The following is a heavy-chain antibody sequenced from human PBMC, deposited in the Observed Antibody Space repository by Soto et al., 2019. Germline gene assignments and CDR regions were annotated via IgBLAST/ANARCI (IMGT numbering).Heavy chain of an antibody. CDR2: INHSGTT. V-gene: IGHV4-34*01. Sequence: SETLSLTCAVYGGSFSGYYWSWIRQPPGKGLEWIGEINHSGTTNYHPSLKSRVTISVDTFKNQFSLKLSSVTAADTAVYHCARVAKRDEYYFAYWGQGTQVTVSS. J-gene: IGHJ4*02. D-gene: IGHD3-10*01. CDR3: ARVAKRDEYYFAY. CDR1: GGSFSGYY.